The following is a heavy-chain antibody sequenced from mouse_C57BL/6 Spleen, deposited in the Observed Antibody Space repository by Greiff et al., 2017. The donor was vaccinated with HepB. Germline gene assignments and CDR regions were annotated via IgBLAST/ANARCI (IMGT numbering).Heavy chain of an antibody. Sequence: VQLQQPGAELVKPGASVKLSCKASGYTFTSYWMQWVKQRPGQGLEWIGEIDPSDSYTNYNQKFKGKATLTVDTSSSTAYMQLSSLTSEDSAVYYCALYANYYAMDYWGQGTSVTVSS. V-gene: IGHV1-50*01. D-gene: IGHD2-3*01. CDR2: IDPSDSYT. CDR3: ALYANYYAMDY. CDR1: GYTFTSYW. J-gene: IGHJ4*01.